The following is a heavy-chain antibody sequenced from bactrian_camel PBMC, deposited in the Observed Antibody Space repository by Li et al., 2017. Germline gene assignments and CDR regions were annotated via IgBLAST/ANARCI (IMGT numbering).Heavy chain of an antibody. CDR1: GSTVSFNC. J-gene: IGHJ4*01. CDR3: AASFRLFDICNHDPEYFRY. Sequence: HVQLVESGGGSVQAGGSLKLSCAASGSTVSFNCLGWFRQVPGHGRDVVATIFTAGANTYYAGSVKGRFTISRDNAKKTVYLQMNSLKPEDTAMYYCAASFRLFDICNHDPEYFRYWGRGTQVTVS. CDR2: IFTAGANT. V-gene: IGHV3S54*01. D-gene: IGHD2*01.